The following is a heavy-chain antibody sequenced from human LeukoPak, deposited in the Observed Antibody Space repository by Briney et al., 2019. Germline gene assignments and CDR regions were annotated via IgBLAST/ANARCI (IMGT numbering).Heavy chain of an antibody. Sequence: PGGSLRLSCAASGFTFSSYWMSWVRQAPGKGLEWVANIKQDGSEKYYVDSVKGRFTISRDNAKNSLYLQMNSLRAEDTAVYYCARGPPHRLRFLEWFRDRKHMFQKRPPIPTHAFDIWGQGTMVTVSS. CDR3: ARGPPHRLRFLEWFRDRKHMFQKRPPIPTHAFDI. CDR2: IKQDGSEK. V-gene: IGHV3-7*01. D-gene: IGHD3-3*01. CDR1: GFTFSSYW. J-gene: IGHJ3*02.